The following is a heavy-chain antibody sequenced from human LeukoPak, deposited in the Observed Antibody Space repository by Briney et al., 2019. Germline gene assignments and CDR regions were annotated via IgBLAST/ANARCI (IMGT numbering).Heavy chain of an antibody. J-gene: IGHJ4*02. V-gene: IGHV1-2*02. CDR2: INPNSGFT. D-gene: IGHD2-2*01. Sequence: ASVKVSCKASGYPFAGYYLHWVRQAPGQGLEWMGWINPNSGFTNYAQKFQGRVTMTRDTSISTAYMELSRLRSDDTAVYYCARLADCSSSSCRSFDYWGQGTLVTVSS. CDR1: GYPFAGYY. CDR3: ARLADCSSSSCRSFDY.